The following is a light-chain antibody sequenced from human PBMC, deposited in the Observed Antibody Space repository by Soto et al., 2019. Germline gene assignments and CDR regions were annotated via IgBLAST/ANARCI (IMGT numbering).Light chain of an antibody. V-gene: IGLV3-21*02. Sequence: SYELTQPPSVSVAPGLTATITCGGDNIGNKVVHWYQQKPGQAPVLVVYDDRDRPSGIPERFSGSNSGNTATLTISRVEAGDEADYHCQVWDTSDPRVMFGGWTKLTVL. CDR3: QVWDTSDPRVM. J-gene: IGLJ3*02. CDR1: NIGNKV. CDR2: DDR.